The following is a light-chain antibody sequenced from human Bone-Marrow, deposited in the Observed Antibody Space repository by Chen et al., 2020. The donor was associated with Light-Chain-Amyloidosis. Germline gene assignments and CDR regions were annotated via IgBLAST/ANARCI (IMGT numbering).Light chain of an antibody. CDR3: QSADSSGTYEVI. J-gene: IGLJ2*01. CDR1: VLPTKY. Sequence: SYALTQPPSVTVSPGQTARVTCTGDVLPTKYAYWYQQKPGQAPVLVIHRDTERPSGISERFSGSSSGTTATLTSSGVQAEDEADYHCQSADSSGTYEVIFGGGTKLTVL. CDR2: RDT. V-gene: IGLV3-25*03.